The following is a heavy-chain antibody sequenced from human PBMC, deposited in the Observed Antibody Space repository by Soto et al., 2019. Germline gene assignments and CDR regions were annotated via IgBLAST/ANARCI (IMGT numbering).Heavy chain of an antibody. CDR3: AKVRPLRDCTSTSCLRAFDI. D-gene: IGHD2-2*01. Sequence: EEQLLESGGGLVRPGGSLRLSCAASAFTFRSYAMSWVRQAPGKGLEWVSAITASADTTYYADSVKGRFTISRDNSKTPLYLRMNSLRAEATAVYYCAKVRPLRDCTSTSCLRAFDIWGQGTMVTVS. CDR1: AFTFRSYA. J-gene: IGHJ3*02. V-gene: IGHV3-23*01. CDR2: ITASADTT.